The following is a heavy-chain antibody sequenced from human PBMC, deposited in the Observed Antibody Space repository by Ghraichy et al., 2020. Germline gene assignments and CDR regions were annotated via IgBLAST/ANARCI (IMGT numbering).Heavy chain of an antibody. CDR3: ARVVAANKRFDP. V-gene: IGHV4-59*01. D-gene: IGHD2-15*01. CDR2: IYYSGST. CDR1: GGSISSYY. Sequence: SETLSLTCTVSGGSISSYYWSWIRQPPGKGLEWIGYIYYSGSTNYNPSLKSRVTISVDTSKNQFSLKLSSVTAADTAVYYCARVVAANKRFDPWGQGTLVTVSS. J-gene: IGHJ5*02.